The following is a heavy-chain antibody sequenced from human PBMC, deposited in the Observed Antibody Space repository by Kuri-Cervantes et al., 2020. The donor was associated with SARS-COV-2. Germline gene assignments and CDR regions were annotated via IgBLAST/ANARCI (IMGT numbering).Heavy chain of an antibody. CDR3: ARDPSTHTSIAAPTDY. V-gene: IGHV3-21*01. D-gene: IGHD6-6*01. CDR2: ISSSSSYI. CDR1: GFTFSSYS. J-gene: IGHJ4*02. Sequence: GESLKISCAASGFTFSSYSMNWVRQAPGKGLEWVSSISSSSSYIYYAGSVKGRFTISRDNAKNSLYLQMNSLRAEDTAVYYCARDPSTHTSIAAPTDYWGQGTLVTVSS.